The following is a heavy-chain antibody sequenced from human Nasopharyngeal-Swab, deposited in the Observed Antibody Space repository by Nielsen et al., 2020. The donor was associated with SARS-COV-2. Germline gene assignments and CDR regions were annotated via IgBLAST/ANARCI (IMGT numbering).Heavy chain of an antibody. V-gene: IGHV1-69*13. J-gene: IGHJ5*02. CDR1: GGTFSSYA. D-gene: IGHD3-3*01. Sequence: SVKVSCKASGGTFSSYAISWVRQAPGQGLEWMGGIIPIFGTANYAQKFQGRVTITADESTSTAYMELSSLRSEDTAVYYFARNPGVVLEYGWFDPWGQGTLVTVSS. CDR2: IIPIFGTA. CDR3: ARNPGVVLEYGWFDP.